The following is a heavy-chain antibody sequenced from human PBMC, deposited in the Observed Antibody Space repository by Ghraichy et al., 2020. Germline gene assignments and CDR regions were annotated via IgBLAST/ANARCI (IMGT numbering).Heavy chain of an antibody. D-gene: IGHD2-21*01. CDR1: GFSLSNYA. Sequence: GGSLRLSCAASGFSLSNYAMTWVRQTPEKGLEWVSAFTGGGGTTYYADPVKGRFTISRDNSKNTLFLQMNSLRAEDTAVYYCVKGMSINSWVFLEYWGQGTLVTVSS. J-gene: IGHJ4*02. V-gene: IGHV3-23*01. CDR3: VKGMSINSWVFLEY. CDR2: FTGGGGTT.